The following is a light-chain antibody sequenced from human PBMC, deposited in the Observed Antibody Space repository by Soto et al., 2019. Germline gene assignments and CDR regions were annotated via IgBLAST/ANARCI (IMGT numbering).Light chain of an antibody. J-gene: IGLJ2*01. CDR2: DVS. CDR1: SSDVGGYNY. CDR3: SSYTSSSPLVV. V-gene: IGLV2-14*01. Sequence: QSALTQPASVSGSPGQSITISCTGTSSDVGGYNYVSWYQQHPGKGPKLMIYDVSNRPSGVSNRFSGSKSGNTASLTISGRQAEDEADYYCSSYTSSSPLVVFGGGTQLTVL.